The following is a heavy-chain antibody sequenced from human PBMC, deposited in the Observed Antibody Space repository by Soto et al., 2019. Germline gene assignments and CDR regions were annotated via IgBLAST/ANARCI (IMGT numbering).Heavy chain of an antibody. J-gene: IGHJ4*02. CDR3: ARDTNYYASGSGVDY. Sequence: GGSLRLSCAASGFTFSTYAMQWVRQAPGKGLEWVAVIWYDGSNKFFGDSVKGRFTISRDNSKNTLYLQMNSLRAEDTAVYFCARDTNYYASGSGVDYWGQGMLVTVSS. CDR2: IWYDGSNK. D-gene: IGHD3-10*01. V-gene: IGHV3-33*01. CDR1: GFTFSTYA.